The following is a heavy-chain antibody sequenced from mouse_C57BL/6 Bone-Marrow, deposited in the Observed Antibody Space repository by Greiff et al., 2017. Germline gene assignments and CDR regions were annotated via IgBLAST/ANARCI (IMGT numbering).Heavy chain of an antibody. CDR2: ISNSGST. V-gene: IGHV3-8*01. CDR3: ASYGNYYFDF. CDR1: GYSITSDY. D-gene: IGHD2-1*01. Sequence: VQLQESGPGLAKPSPTLSLSCSVTGYSITSDYWNWIRKFPGNNLEYIGYISNSGSTYYNPSHKSRISITRDTSKNQYYLQLNSVTTEDTATYYSASYGNYYFDFWGQGTTLTVSS. J-gene: IGHJ2*01.